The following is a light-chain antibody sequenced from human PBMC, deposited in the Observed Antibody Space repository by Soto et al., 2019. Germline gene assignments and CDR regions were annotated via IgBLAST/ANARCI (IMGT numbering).Light chain of an antibody. CDR3: SSYTRSRSLVV. J-gene: IGLJ2*01. V-gene: IGLV2-14*01. Sequence: QSALTQPASVSGSPGQRITISCTGTSSNVGGYNYFSWYQQPPAKPPNLIIYDINNRPSGVSNRFSGSKSGNTASLTISGLQAEDEAVYYCSSYTRSRSLVVFGGGTKLTVL. CDR2: DIN. CDR1: SSNVGGYNY.